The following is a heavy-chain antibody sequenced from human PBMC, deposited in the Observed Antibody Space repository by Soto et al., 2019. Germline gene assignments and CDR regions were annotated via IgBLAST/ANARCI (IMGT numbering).Heavy chain of an antibody. J-gene: IGHJ6*02. D-gene: IGHD3-3*01. CDR3: ARDVGPIRFLEWLFAPGLDV. CDR1: GYTFTSYG. Sequence: ASVKVSCKASGYTFTSYGISWVRQAPGQGLEWMGWISAYNGNTNYAQKLQGRVTMTTDTSTSTAYMELRSLRSDDTAVYYCARDVGPIRFLEWLFAPGLDVWGQGTTVTVSS. V-gene: IGHV1-18*04. CDR2: ISAYNGNT.